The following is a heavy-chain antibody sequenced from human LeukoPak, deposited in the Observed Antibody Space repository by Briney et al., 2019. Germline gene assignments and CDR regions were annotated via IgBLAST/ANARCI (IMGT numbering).Heavy chain of an antibody. CDR3: AREDGFYYDFDY. Sequence: GSLRLSCAASGFTFSRYWMHWVRQAPGRGLVWVSRINSDGSTTSYADSVKGRFTISRDNAKNTLYLQMNSLRAEDTAVYYCAREDGFYYDFDYWGPGTLVTVSS. CDR1: GFTFSRYW. D-gene: IGHD3-22*01. J-gene: IGHJ4*02. V-gene: IGHV3-74*01. CDR2: INSDGSTT.